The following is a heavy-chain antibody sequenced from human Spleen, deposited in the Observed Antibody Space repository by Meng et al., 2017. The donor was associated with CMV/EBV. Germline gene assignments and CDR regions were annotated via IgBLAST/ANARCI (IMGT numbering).Heavy chain of an antibody. D-gene: IGHD3-10*01. CDR3: ARDLQDFHGSAMTDF. CDR2: ISGGGGTT. J-gene: IGHJ4*02. V-gene: IGHV3-23*01. CDR1: GFTFSNYD. Sequence: GASLKISCAASGFTFSNYDMTWVRQAPGKGLEWVSAISGGGGTTYYADSVKGRFTISRDNSKNTLYLQMNSLRTVDTAVYYCARDLQDFHGSAMTDFGGQGAVVTVSS.